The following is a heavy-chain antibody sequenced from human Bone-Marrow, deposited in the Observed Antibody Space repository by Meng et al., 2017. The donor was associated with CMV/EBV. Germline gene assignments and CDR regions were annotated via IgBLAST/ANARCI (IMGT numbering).Heavy chain of an antibody. CDR1: GYTFTSYY. J-gene: IGHJ6*02. V-gene: IGHV1-46*01. CDR2: INPSGGST. D-gene: IGHD4-11*01. Sequence: ASVKVSCKASGYTFTSYYMHWVRQAPGQGHEWMRIINPSGGSTSYAQKFQGRVTMTRDTSTSTVYMELGSLRSEDTAVYYCARDPGVTRIDYGMDVWGQGTTVTVSS. CDR3: ARDPGVTRIDYGMDV.